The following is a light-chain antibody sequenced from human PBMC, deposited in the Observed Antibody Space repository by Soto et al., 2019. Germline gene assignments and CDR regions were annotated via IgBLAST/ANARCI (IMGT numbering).Light chain of an antibody. V-gene: IGKV4-1*01. CDR3: QQYYSTPKWT. J-gene: IGKJ1*01. CDR2: WAS. CDR1: QSVFYSSNNQNY. Sequence: DIVMTQSPDSLTVSLGERATINCKSSQSVFYSSNNQNYLAWYQQKPGQPPKLLIYWASTRESGVPDRFSGSGSGTDFTLTISSLQAEDVAVYCCQQYYSTPKWTFGQGTKVDI.